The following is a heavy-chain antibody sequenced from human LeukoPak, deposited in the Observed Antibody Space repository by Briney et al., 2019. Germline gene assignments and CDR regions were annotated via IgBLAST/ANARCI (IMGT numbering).Heavy chain of an antibody. CDR1: GFTFSSYS. Sequence: GGSLRLSCAASGFTFSSYSMNWVRQAPGEGLEWVSSISSSSSYIYYADSVEGRFTISRDNAKNSLYLQMNSLRAEDTAVYYCARELWKYYYMDVWGKGTTVTVSS. CDR3: ARELWKYYYMDV. D-gene: IGHD3-10*01. CDR2: ISSSSSYI. J-gene: IGHJ6*03. V-gene: IGHV3-21*01.